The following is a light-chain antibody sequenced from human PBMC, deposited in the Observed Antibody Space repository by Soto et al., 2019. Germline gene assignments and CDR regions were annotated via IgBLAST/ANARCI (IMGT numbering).Light chain of an antibody. J-gene: IGLJ2*01. Sequence: QSVLTQPPSVSRAPAQRVTISCTGSSSNIGAGYDVHWYLQLPGTAPKLLIYGNINRPSGVPDRFSGSKSGTSASLAITGLQAEDEADYYCQSYDSSLSGVVFGGGTKLTVL. V-gene: IGLV1-40*01. CDR2: GNI. CDR3: QSYDSSLSGVV. CDR1: SSNIGAGYD.